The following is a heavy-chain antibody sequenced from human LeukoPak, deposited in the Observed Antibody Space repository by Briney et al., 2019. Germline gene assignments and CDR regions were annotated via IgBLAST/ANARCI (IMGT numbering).Heavy chain of an antibody. D-gene: IGHD3-22*01. CDR1: GFTFSSYE. J-gene: IGHJ4*02. CDR3: ARAEPIMIVVSGGYFDY. CDR2: ISSSGSTI. V-gene: IGHV3-48*03. Sequence: GGSLRLSCAASGFTFSSYEMNWVRQAPGKGLEWVSYISSSGSTIYYADSVKGRFTISRDNAKNSLYLQMNSLRAEDTAVYYCARAEPIMIVVSGGYFDYWGQGTLVTVSS.